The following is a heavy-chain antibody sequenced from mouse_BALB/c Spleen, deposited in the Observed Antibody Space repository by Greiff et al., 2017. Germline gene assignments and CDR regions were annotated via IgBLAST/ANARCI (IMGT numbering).Heavy chain of an antibody. V-gene: IGHV1S56*01. D-gene: IGHD2-14*01. J-gene: IGHJ4*01. CDR3: AREYDGGDYAMDY. Sequence: VQLQQSGPELVKPGASVRISCTASGYTFTSYYIHWVKQRPGQGLEWIGWIYPGNVNTKYNEKFKGKATLTADKSSSKAYMQLSSLTSEDAAVDYYAREYDGGDYAMDYWGQGTSVTVSS. CDR2: IYPGNVNT. CDR1: GYTFTSYY.